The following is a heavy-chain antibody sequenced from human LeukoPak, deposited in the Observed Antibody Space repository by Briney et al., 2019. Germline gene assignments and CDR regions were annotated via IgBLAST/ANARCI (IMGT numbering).Heavy chain of an antibody. V-gene: IGHV1-8*01. CDR2: MNPNSGNT. Sequence: ASVKVSCKASGYTFTSYDINWVRQATGQGLEWMGWMNPNSGNTGYAQKFQGRVTMTRNTSISTAYMELSSLRSEDTAVYYCASALGGCSGGSCYSTALYYFDYWGQGTLVTVSS. CDR1: GYTFTSYD. D-gene: IGHD2-15*01. J-gene: IGHJ4*02. CDR3: ASALGGCSGGSCYSTALYYFDY.